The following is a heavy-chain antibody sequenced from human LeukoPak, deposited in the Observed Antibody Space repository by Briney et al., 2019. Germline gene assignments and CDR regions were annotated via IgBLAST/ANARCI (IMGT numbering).Heavy chain of an antibody. J-gene: IGHJ4*02. CDR2: IYSGGST. CDR1: GFTVSSNY. V-gene: IGHV3-53*05. Sequence: GGSLRLSCAASGFTVSSNYMSWVRQAPGKGLEWVSVIYSGGSTYYADSVKGRFTISRDNSKNTLYLQMNSLRAEDTAVYYCANYGSGSYERDYWGQGTLVTVSS. D-gene: IGHD3-10*01. CDR3: ANYGSGSYERDY.